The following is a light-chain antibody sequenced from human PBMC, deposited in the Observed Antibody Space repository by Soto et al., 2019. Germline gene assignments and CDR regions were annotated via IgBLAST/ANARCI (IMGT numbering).Light chain of an antibody. CDR2: EVS. CDR3: TSYTSSSTLYV. J-gene: IGLJ1*01. CDR1: SSDVGGYNY. Sequence: QSVLTQPASVSGSPGQSITISCTGTSSDVGGYNYVSWYQQHPGKAPKLMIYEVSNRPSGVSNRFSGSKSGNTASLTISGLQADDEADYYCTSYTSSSTLYVFXTGTKVTVL. V-gene: IGLV2-14*01.